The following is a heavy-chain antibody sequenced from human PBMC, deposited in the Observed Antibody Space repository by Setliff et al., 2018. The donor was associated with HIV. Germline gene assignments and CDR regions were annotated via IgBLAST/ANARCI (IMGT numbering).Heavy chain of an antibody. Sequence: ASETLSLTCTVSGGSISRYYWSWIRQPPGKGLEWIGYIYYSGSTNYNPSLKSRVTISVDTSKNQFSLKLTSVTAADTAVYYCARRGIIAGTTDFWGQGTPVTVSS. CDR3: ARRGIIAGTTDF. CDR2: IYYSGST. CDR1: GGSISRYY. D-gene: IGHD1-7*01. J-gene: IGHJ4*02. V-gene: IGHV4-59*01.